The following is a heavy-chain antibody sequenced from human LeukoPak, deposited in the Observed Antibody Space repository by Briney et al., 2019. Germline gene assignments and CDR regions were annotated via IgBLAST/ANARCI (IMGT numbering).Heavy chain of an antibody. V-gene: IGHV1-18*01. CDR2: ISAYNGNT. CDR3: ARWLSDSSSLAFDY. D-gene: IGHD6-6*01. CDR1: GYTFTSYG. Sequence: GASVTVSCKASGYTFTSYGICWVRQAPGQGLEWMGWISAYNGNTNYAQKLQGRVTMTTDTSTSTAYMELRSLRSDDTAVYYWARWLSDSSSLAFDYWGQGTLATVSS. J-gene: IGHJ4*02.